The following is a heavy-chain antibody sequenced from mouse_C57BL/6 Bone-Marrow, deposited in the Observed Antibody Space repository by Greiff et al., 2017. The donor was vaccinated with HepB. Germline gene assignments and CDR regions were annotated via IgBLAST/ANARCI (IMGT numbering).Heavy chain of an antibody. D-gene: IGHD4-1*01. CDR1: GYTFTDYN. CDR2: INPNNGGT. CDR3: ARSPNWFYAMDY. J-gene: IGHJ4*01. V-gene: IGHV1-22*01. Sequence: VQLKQSGPELVKPGASVKMSCKASGYTFTDYNMHWVKQSHGKSLEWIGYINPNNGGTSYNQKFKGKATLTVNKSSSTAYMELRSLTSEDSAVYYCARSPNWFYAMDYWGQGTSVTVSS.